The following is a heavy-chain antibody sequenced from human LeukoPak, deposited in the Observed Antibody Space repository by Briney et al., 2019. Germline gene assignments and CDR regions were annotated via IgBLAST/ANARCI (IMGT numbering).Heavy chain of an antibody. V-gene: IGHV3-53*01. J-gene: IGHJ4*02. CDR2: IYSGGST. Sequence: GGSLRLSCAASGFTVSSNYMSWVRQAPGKGLEWVSVIYSGGSTYYADSVKGRFTISRDHSKNTLYLQMNSLRAEDTAVYYCARDTSDSSGWSRNFDYWGQGTLVTVSS. CDR3: ARDTSDSSGWSRNFDY. CDR1: GFTVSSNY. D-gene: IGHD6-19*01.